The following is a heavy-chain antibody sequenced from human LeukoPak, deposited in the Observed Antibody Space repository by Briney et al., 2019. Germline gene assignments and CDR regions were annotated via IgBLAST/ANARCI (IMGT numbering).Heavy chain of an antibody. V-gene: IGHV4-59*01. CDR1: GGSISSYY. CDR2: IYYSGST. CDR3: ARQVDWFDP. Sequence: SETLSLTCTVSGGSISSYYWSWIRQPPGKGLEWIGYIYYSGSTNYNPSLKSRVAISVDTSKNQFSLKLSSVTAADTAVYYCARQVDWFDPWGQGTLVTVSS. J-gene: IGHJ5*02.